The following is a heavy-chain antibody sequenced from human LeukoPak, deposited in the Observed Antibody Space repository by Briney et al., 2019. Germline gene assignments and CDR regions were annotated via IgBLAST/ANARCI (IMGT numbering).Heavy chain of an antibody. D-gene: IGHD3-22*01. CDR3: AAFTYYYDSSGLDY. Sequence: GGSLRLSCAASGFTFTSYSMNWVRQAPGKGLEWVSTISGGGGSTYYADSVKGRFTISRDNSKNTLYLQMNSLRAEDTAVYYCAAFTYYYDSSGLDYWGQGTLVTVSS. CDR2: ISGGGGST. J-gene: IGHJ4*02. V-gene: IGHV3-23*01. CDR1: GFTFTSYS.